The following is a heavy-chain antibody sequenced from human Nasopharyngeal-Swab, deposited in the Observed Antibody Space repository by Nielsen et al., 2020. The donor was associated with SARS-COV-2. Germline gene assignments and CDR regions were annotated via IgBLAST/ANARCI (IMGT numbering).Heavy chain of an antibody. CDR2: IRGNSETI. D-gene: IGHD1-26*01. V-gene: IGHV3-21*01. J-gene: IGHJ4*02. CDR1: GSISSSFV. Sequence: GGSLRPSCAPSGSISSSFVFTWVRQAPGKGLEWVSSIRGNSETIFYATPVKGRFTSPKANAKKSVFLQMDSLRADDTAVYYCARVRAFSGSYRPNFDQWGQGTLVTVYS. CDR3: ARVRAFSGSYRPNFDQ.